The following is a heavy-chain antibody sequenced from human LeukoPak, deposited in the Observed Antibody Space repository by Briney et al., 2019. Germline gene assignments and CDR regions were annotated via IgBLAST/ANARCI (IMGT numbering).Heavy chain of an antibody. D-gene: IGHD2-15*01. CDR3: ARDREVVVAATGLGKFDY. CDR1: GFSFSIYT. J-gene: IGHJ4*02. Sequence: GGSLRLSCAASGFSFSIYTMHWVRQAPGKGLEWVAVISYDGSNKYYADSVKGRFTISRDNSKNTLYLQMNSLRAEDTAVYYCARDREVVVAATGLGKFDYWGQGTLVTVSS. V-gene: IGHV3-30*04. CDR2: ISYDGSNK.